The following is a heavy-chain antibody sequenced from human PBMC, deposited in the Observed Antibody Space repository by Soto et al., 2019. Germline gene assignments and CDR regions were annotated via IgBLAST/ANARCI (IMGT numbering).Heavy chain of an antibody. J-gene: IGHJ5*02. CDR2: IQSTGRT. CDR1: GVSMSGGNYF. D-gene: IGHD2-21*02. CDR3: TRHSQGRDYYGNYNWFDP. Sequence: SETLSLTCSVTGVSMSGGNYFWGWIRQPPEKALEWIGSIQSTGRTIYNPSLKSRVTISVDTSMTHFSLKLTFVTAVDTALYFCTRHSQGRDYYGNYNWFDPWGQGTLVTVSS. V-gene: IGHV4-39*01.